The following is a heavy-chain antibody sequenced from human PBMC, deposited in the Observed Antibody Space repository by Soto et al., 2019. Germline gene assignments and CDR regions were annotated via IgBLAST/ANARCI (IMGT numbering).Heavy chain of an antibody. Sequence: GGSLRLSCAASGFTFSSYAMSWVRQGPGKGLGWVSAISGSGGSTYYADSVKGRFTISRDNSKNTLYLQMNSLRAEDTAVYYCARRGIAAVGDYYYYGMDVWGQGTTVTVSS. J-gene: IGHJ6*02. CDR2: ISGSGGST. D-gene: IGHD6-13*01. CDR3: ARRGIAAVGDYYYYGMDV. V-gene: IGHV3-23*01. CDR1: GFTFSSYA.